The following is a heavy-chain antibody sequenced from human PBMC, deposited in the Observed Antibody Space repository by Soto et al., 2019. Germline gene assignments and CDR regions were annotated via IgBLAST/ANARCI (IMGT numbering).Heavy chain of an antibody. Sequence: PGGSLRLSCAASGFTFSSYSMNWVRQAPGKGLEWVSSISSSSSYIYYADSVKGRFTISRDNAKNSLYLQMNSLRAEDTAVYYCASGRYYGSGTLTYDYWGQGTLVTVSS. V-gene: IGHV3-21*01. CDR1: GFTFSSYS. CDR3: ASGRYYGSGTLTYDY. D-gene: IGHD3-10*01. CDR2: ISSSSSYI. J-gene: IGHJ4*02.